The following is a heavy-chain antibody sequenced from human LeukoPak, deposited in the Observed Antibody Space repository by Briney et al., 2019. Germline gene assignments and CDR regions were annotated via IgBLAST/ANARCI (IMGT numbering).Heavy chain of an antibody. D-gene: IGHD6-6*01. J-gene: IGHJ5*02. V-gene: IGHV4-61*01. CDR3: ARGKELAAPDP. CDR2: IYYSGST. CDR1: GGSVSSGSYY. Sequence: SETLSLTCTVSGGSVSSGSYYWSWIRQPPGKGLEWIGYIYYSGSTNYNPSLKSRVTISVDTSKNQFSLKLSSVTAADTAVYYCARGKELAAPDPWGQGTLVTVSS.